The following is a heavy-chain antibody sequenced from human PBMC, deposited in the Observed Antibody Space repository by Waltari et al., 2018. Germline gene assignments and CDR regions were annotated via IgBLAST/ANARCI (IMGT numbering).Heavy chain of an antibody. D-gene: IGHD2-15*01. CDR3: ARGRDALNNRDV. J-gene: IGHJ3*01. Sequence: QVQLVQSGTEVKKPGASVQVSCKASGYTFTGKFIHWVRQAPGQGLEWMGWINPNTGVTKFAQKFQSRVTMTRDTSITSAYMELTSLRSDDTALYFCARGRDALNNRDVWGQGTKVIVSS. CDR1: GYTFTGKF. CDR2: INPNTGVT. V-gene: IGHV1-2*02.